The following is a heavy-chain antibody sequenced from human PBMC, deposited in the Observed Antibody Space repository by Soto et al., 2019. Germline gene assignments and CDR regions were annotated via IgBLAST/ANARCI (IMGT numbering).Heavy chain of an antibody. J-gene: IGHJ5*02. CDR1: GGSISSSSYY. CDR2: IYYSGST. V-gene: IGHV4-39*01. Sequence: SETLSLTCTVSGGSISSSSYYWGWIRQPPGKGLEWIGSIYYSGSTYYNPSLKSRVTISVDTSKNQFSLKLSSVTAADTAVYYCARHPEGNGPPAPNWFDPWGQGTLVTVS. D-gene: IGHD2-8*01. CDR3: ARHPEGNGPPAPNWFDP.